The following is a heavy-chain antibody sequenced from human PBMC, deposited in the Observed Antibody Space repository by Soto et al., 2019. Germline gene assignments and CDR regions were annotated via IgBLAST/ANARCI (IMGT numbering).Heavy chain of an antibody. V-gene: IGHV4-30-4*01. Sequence: QVQLQESGPGLVKPSQTLSLTCAVSGGSISSVDYYWSWIRQPPGKGLEWIGYIYYSGTTYSNPSLKSRVTMSLDKSENRFSLKLSSVTAAVTAVYFCALRLGTAWGQGTTVTVSS. CDR2: IYYSGTT. CDR1: GGSISSVDYY. CDR3: ALRLGTA. D-gene: IGHD5-12*01. J-gene: IGHJ6*02.